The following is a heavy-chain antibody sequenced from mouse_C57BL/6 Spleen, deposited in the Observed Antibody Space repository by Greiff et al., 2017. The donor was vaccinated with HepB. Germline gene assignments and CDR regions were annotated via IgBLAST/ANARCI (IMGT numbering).Heavy chain of an antibody. V-gene: IGHV1-81*01. J-gene: IGHJ4*01. D-gene: IGHD2-4*01. CDR2: IYPRSGNT. CDR3: ARRSPYEYDDGDYYAMDY. CDR1: GYTFTSYG. Sequence: QVQLKESGAELARPGASVKLSCKASGYTFTSYGISWVKQRTGQGLEWIGEIYPRSGNTYYNEKFKGKATLTADKSSSTAYMELRSLTSEDSAVYFCARRSPYEYDDGDYYAMDYWGQGTSVTVSS.